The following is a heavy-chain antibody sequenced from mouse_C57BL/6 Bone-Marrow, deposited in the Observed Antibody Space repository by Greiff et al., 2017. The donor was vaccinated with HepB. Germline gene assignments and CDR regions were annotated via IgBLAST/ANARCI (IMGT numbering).Heavy chain of an antibody. CDR1: GYAFSSSW. CDR3: ASGPYYYGSSPYWYFDV. Sequence: VQLVESGPELVKPGASVKISCKASGYAFSSSWMNWVKQRPGKGLEWIGRIYPGDGDTNYNGKFKGKATLTADKSSSTAYMQLSSLTSEDSAVYFCASGPYYYGSSPYWYFDVWGTGTTVTVSS. V-gene: IGHV1-82*01. J-gene: IGHJ1*03. D-gene: IGHD1-1*01. CDR2: IYPGDGDT.